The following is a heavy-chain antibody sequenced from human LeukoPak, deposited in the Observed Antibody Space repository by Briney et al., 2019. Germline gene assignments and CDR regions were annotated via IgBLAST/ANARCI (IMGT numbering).Heavy chain of an antibody. CDR3: ARDRPGAWDYYDRRAFDI. D-gene: IGHD3-22*01. CDR1: GGPLSSCY. J-gene: IGHJ3*02. V-gene: IGHV4-59*01. CDR2: IYYSGST. Sequence: PSETLSLTCTVSGGPLSSCYWSWIPQPPGKGLEWSGYIYYSGSTNYNPSLKSRVTISVDTSKNQFSLKLSSVTAADTAVYYCARDRPGAWDYYDRRAFDIWGQGTMVTVSS.